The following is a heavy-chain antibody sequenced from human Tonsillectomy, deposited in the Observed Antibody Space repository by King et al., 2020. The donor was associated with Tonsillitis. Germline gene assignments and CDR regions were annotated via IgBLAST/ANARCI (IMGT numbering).Heavy chain of an antibody. CDR3: ARELYSLAPDDNWFDP. V-gene: IGHV4-61*02. Sequence: HVQLQESGPGLVKPSQTLSLTCTVSGDSISSGNSYWSWIRQPAGKGLEWIGRIYASGSTNSNPSLESRVTMSVDTSKNQFSLKLTSVTAADTAVYYCARELYSLAPDDNWFDPWGQGTLVTVSS. CDR2: IYASGST. CDR1: GDSISSGNSY. D-gene: IGHD1-26*01. J-gene: IGHJ5*02.